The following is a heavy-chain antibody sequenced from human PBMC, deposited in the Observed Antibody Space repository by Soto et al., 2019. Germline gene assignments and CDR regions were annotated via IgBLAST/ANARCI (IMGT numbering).Heavy chain of an antibody. V-gene: IGHV4-59*08. D-gene: IGHD2-8*01. CDR1: GGSISSYY. CDR2: IYYSGST. Sequence: QVQLQESGPGLVKPSETLSLTCTVSGGSISSYYWSWIRQPPGKGLEWIGYIYYSGSTNYNPSLKSRVTISVDTSKNQFSLKLSSVTAADTAVYYCARRTNGVWHLWGQGTLVTVSS. J-gene: IGHJ4*02. CDR3: ARRTNGVWHL.